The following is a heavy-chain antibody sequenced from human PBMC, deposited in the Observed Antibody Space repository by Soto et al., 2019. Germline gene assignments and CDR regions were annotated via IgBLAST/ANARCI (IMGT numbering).Heavy chain of an antibody. V-gene: IGHV4-4*09. J-gene: IGHJ4*02. CDR2: IVTSGLA. CDR3: ASYIEGNGGRGS. Sequence: QVQLQESGPGLVKPSETLSLTCAVSGGSLTGQHWSWIRQPPGKGLECIGQIVTSGLARYNPSLQSRMATSLDTSKNPFALRLSSVTAADAAVFYCASYIEGNGGRGSWGQGHLVTVSS. D-gene: IGHD4-17*01. CDR1: GGSLTGQH.